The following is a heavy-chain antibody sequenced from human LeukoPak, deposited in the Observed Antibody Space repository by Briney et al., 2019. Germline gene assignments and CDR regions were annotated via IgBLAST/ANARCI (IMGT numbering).Heavy chain of an antibody. Sequence: SETLSLTCTVSGDSISDYYWNWIRQPPGKGLEWIGSIHYSGTTNYNPSLKSRVTISVDTPKNQFSLKLNSVTAADTAVYYCARDVTGSYRPTFDCWDQGTPVTVSS. V-gene: IGHV4-59*01. CDR2: IHYSGTT. D-gene: IGHD1-26*01. CDR3: ARDVTGSYRPTFDC. CDR1: GDSISDYY. J-gene: IGHJ4*02.